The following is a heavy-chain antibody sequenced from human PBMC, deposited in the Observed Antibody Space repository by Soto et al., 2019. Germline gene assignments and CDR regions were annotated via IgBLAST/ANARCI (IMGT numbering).Heavy chain of an antibody. CDR1: GGYVSSGSYY. V-gene: IGHV4-61*01. CDR3: ARMLIAARQNPNYHYGMDV. J-gene: IGHJ6*02. CDR2: IYYSGST. D-gene: IGHD6-6*01. Sequence: SETLSLTCTVSGGYVSSGSYYWSWNRQPPGKGLACIGYIYYSGSTNYNPSLKSRVTISVDTSKNQYSLKLTSVTAADTAVYYCARMLIAARQNPNYHYGMDVWGQGTTVTVSS.